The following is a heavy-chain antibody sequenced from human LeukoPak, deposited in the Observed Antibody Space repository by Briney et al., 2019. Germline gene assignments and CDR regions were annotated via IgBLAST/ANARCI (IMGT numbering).Heavy chain of an antibody. CDR1: GGSFSGYY. CDR2: INHSGST. Sequence: SETLSLTCAVYGGSFSGYYWSWIRQPPGKGLEWIGEINHSGSTNYNPSLKSRVTISVDTSKNQFSLKLSSVTAADTAVYYCARGKANYDFWSGTPRPYYNGMDVWGQGTTVTVSS. CDR3: ARGKANYDFWSGTPRPYYNGMDV. D-gene: IGHD3-3*01. J-gene: IGHJ6*02. V-gene: IGHV4-34*01.